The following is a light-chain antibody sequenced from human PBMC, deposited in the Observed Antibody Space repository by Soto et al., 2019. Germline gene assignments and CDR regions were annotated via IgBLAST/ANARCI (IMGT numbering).Light chain of an antibody. J-gene: IGLJ3*02. Sequence: QSALTQPRSMSGSPGQSVTISCTGSSSDVGGFTYISWYQQHPDKAPKLMIYDVNKRPSGVPDRFSGSKSDTTASLTISGLQAEDEADYYCCSYAGSSSWVFGGGTKLT. CDR1: SSDVGGFTY. CDR2: DVN. V-gene: IGLV2-11*01. CDR3: CSYAGSSSWV.